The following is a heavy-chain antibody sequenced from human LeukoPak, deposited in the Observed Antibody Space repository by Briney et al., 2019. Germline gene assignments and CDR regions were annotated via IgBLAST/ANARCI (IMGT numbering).Heavy chain of an antibody. CDR1: GFTVSSNY. Sequence: GGSLRLSCAASGFTVSSNYMSWVRQAPGKGLEWVSVTYSGGSTYYADSVKGRFTISRDNSKNTLYLQMNSLRAEDTAVYYCARVSQGQQLVDYWGQGTLVTVSS. CDR3: ARVSQGQQLVDY. V-gene: IGHV3-53*01. J-gene: IGHJ4*02. D-gene: IGHD6-13*01. CDR2: TYSGGST.